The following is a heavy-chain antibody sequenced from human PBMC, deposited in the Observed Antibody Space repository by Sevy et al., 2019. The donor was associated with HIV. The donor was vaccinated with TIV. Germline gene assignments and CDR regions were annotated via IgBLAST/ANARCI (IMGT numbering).Heavy chain of an antibody. CDR3: TSDYGDYDVY. V-gene: IGHV3-53*01. CDR2: IYSGGST. CDR1: GFTVSSNY. Sequence: GGSLRLSCAASGFTVSSNYMSWVRQAPGKGLEWVSVIYSGGSTYYADSVKGRFNISRDNSKNTLYLQMNSLRAEDTAVYYCTSDYGDYDVYWGQGTLVTVSS. D-gene: IGHD4-17*01. J-gene: IGHJ4*02.